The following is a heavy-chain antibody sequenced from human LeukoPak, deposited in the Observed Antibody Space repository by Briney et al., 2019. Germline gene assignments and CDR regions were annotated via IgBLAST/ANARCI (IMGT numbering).Heavy chain of an antibody. D-gene: IGHD3-10*01. V-gene: IGHV3-48*01. Sequence: GGSLRLSCAASGFTFSSYSMNWVRQAPGKWLEWVSYISSSSSTIYYADSVKGRFTISRDNAKNSLYLQMNSLRAEDTAVYYCARERWFGELFQYYFDYWGQGTLVTVSS. CDR2: ISSSSSTI. J-gene: IGHJ4*02. CDR3: ARERWFGELFQYYFDY. CDR1: GFTFSSYS.